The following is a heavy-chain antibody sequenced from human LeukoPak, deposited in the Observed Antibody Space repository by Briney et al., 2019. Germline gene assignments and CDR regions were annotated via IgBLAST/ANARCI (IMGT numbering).Heavy chain of an antibody. CDR3: AKDMSPHYYDSSGLDY. CDR2: ISWNSGSI. D-gene: IGHD3-22*01. CDR1: GFTFDDYA. V-gene: IGHV3-9*03. Sequence: PGRSLRLSCAASGFTFDDYAMHWVRQAPGKGLEWVSGISWNSGSIGYADSVKGRFTISRDNAKNSLYLQMNSLRAEDMALYYCAKDMSPHYYDSSGLDYWGQGTLVIVSS. J-gene: IGHJ4*02.